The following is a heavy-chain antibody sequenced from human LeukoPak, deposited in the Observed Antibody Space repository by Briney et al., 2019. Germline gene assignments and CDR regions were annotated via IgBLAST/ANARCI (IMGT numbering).Heavy chain of an antibody. Sequence: GGSLRLSCAASGFTFSSYAMHWVRQAPGKGLEWVAVISYDGSNKYYADSVKGRFTISRDNSKNTLYLQMNSLRVEDTAVYYCARDYGRSRDYGMDVWGPGTTVTVSS. CDR3: ARDYGRSRDYGMDV. D-gene: IGHD3-10*01. J-gene: IGHJ6*02. CDR2: ISYDGSNK. CDR1: GFTFSSYA. V-gene: IGHV3-30-3*01.